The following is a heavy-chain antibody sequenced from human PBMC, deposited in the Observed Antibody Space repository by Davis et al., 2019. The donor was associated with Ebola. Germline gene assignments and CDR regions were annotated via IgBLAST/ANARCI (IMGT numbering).Heavy chain of an antibody. J-gene: IGHJ4*02. Sequence: PGGSLRLSCAASGFTFSSYWMSWVRQAPGKGLEWVANIKPDGSEKYYVDSVKGRFTISRDNAKTSLYLQMNTLRAEDTAVYYCARGFGEYRYWGQGTLVTVSS. CDR1: GFTFSSYW. D-gene: IGHD3-10*01. CDR2: IKPDGSEK. V-gene: IGHV3-7*03. CDR3: ARGFGEYRY.